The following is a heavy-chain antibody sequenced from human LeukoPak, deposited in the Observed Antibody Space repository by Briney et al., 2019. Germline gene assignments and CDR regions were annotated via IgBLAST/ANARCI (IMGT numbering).Heavy chain of an antibody. V-gene: IGHV3-23*01. Sequence: GGSLRLSCAASGFTFSSYAMNWVRQAPGKGLEWVSVISGNGENTYYADSVKGRFTISRDNSKNTLYLQMNSLRAEDTAVYYCARGGATGFYVFYWGQGTLVTVSS. D-gene: IGHD1-26*01. CDR2: ISGNGENT. J-gene: IGHJ4*02. CDR1: GFTFSSYA. CDR3: ARGGATGFYVFY.